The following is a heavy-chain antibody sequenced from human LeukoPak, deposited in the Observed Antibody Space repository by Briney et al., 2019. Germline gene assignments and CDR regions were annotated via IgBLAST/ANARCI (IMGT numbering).Heavy chain of an antibody. D-gene: IGHD3-22*01. CDR1: GSNFSSYS. Sequence: SGGSLRLSCAASGSNFSSYSMNWVRQAPGKGLEWVSSISSSSSFRYYADSVKGRFTISRDNAKNSLYLQMNSLRAEDTAVYYCARESSGYFYWGQGTLVTVSS. J-gene: IGHJ4*02. CDR2: ISSSSSFR. V-gene: IGHV3-21*01. CDR3: ARESSGYFY.